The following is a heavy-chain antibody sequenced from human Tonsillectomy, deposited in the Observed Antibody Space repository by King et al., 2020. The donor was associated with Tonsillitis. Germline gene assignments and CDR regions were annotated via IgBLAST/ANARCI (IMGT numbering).Heavy chain of an antibody. D-gene: IGHD2-2*01. CDR2: IYYSGST. J-gene: IGHJ3*02. CDR3: ARDHGLGYCSSTSCWDAFDI. V-gene: IGHV4-30-4*01. Sequence: QLQESGPGLVKPSQTLSLTCTVSGGSISSGDYYWSWIRQPPGKGLEWIGYIYYSGSTYYNPSLKSRVTISVDTSKNQFSLKLSSVTAADTAVYYCARDHGLGYCSSTSCWDAFDIWGQGTMVTVSS. CDR1: GGSISSGDYY.